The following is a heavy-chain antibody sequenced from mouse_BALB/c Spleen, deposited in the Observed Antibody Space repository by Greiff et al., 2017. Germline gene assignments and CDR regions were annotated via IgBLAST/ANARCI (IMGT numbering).Heavy chain of an antibody. Sequence: EVQRVESGGGLVQPGGSLRLSCATSGFTFTDYYMSWVRQPPGKALEWLGFIRNKANGYTTEYSASVKGRFTISRDNSQSILYLQMNTLRAEDSATYYCARDYYGSSSSDAMDYWGQGTSVTVSS. CDR2: IRNKANGYTT. CDR1: GFTFTDYY. CDR3: ARDYYGSSSSDAMDY. D-gene: IGHD1-1*01. J-gene: IGHJ4*01. V-gene: IGHV7-3*02.